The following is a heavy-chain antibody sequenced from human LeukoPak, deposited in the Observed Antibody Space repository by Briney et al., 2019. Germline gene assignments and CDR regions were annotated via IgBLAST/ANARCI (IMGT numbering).Heavy chain of an antibody. V-gene: IGHV3-30*18. CDR3: AKGNDDSSSEAFDI. Sequence: GGSLRLSCAASGFTFSSYGMHWIRQAPGKGLEWVAVISYDGSNKYYADSVKGRFTISRDNSKNTLYLQMNSLRAEDTAVYYCAKGNDDSSSEAFDIWGQGTMVTVSS. CDR1: GFTFSSYG. CDR2: ISYDGSNK. D-gene: IGHD6-6*01. J-gene: IGHJ3*02.